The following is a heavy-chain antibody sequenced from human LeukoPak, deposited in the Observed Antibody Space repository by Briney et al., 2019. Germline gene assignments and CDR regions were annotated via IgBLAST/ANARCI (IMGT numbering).Heavy chain of an antibody. Sequence: GGSLRLSCAASGFTFSSYEMNWVRQAPGKGLEWVSYISSSSSYIYYADSVKGRFTISSDNAKNSLYLQMNSLRAEDTAVYYCARALDIVVVPAAYYYYGMDVWGQGTTVTVSS. V-gene: IGHV3-21*05. J-gene: IGHJ6*02. CDR3: ARALDIVVVPAAYYYYGMDV. D-gene: IGHD2-2*01. CDR2: ISSSSSYI. CDR1: GFTFSSYE.